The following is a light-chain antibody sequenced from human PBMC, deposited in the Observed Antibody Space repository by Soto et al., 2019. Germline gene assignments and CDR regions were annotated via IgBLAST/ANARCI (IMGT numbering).Light chain of an antibody. Sequence: EIVLTQSPATLSLSPGERATLSCRASQSVSSYLAWYQQKPGQAPRLLIYDASNRATGIPARFSGSGSGTDFTLTISGLEPEDVAVYYCQQRSNWSWTFGQGTKVEIK. J-gene: IGKJ1*01. CDR2: DAS. CDR3: QQRSNWSWT. CDR1: QSVSSY. V-gene: IGKV3-11*01.